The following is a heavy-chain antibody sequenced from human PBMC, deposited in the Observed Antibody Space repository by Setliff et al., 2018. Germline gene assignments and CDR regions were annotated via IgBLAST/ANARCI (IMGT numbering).Heavy chain of an antibody. V-gene: IGHV1-69*05. Sequence: SVKVSCKASGGTFSSYGISWVRQAPGQGLEWMGGTTPIFGTTDYAQKFQGRVTIITDESTSTAFMQLSSLRSEDTAVYYCVREGVDSRSSTDYRYYMDVWGKGTTVTVSS. CDR2: TTPIFGTT. CDR3: VREGVDSRSSTDYRYYMDV. J-gene: IGHJ6*03. D-gene: IGHD3-22*01. CDR1: GGTFSSYG.